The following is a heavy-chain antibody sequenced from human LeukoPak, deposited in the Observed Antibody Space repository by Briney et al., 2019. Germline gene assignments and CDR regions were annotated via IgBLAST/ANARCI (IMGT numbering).Heavy chain of an antibody. CDR3: ARDGAVAGIENNY. J-gene: IGHJ4*02. CDR2: ISGSGTTK. CDR1: GFTFSSYE. D-gene: IGHD6-19*01. Sequence: PGGSLRLSCAASGFTFSSYEMKWVRQAPGKGLEWLSYISGSGTTKFYADSVKGRFTISRDNAKNSLYLEMNSLRAEDTAVYYCARDGAVAGIENNYWGQGTLVTVSS. V-gene: IGHV3-48*03.